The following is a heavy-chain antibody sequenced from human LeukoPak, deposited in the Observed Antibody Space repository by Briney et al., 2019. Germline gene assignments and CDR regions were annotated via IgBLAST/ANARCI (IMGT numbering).Heavy chain of an antibody. D-gene: IGHD3-10*01. CDR2: INPNSGGT. J-gene: IGHJ4*02. CDR1: GYTFTGYY. CDR3: ARDLEGYHYGSGNYPQ. Sequence: GASVKASCKASGYTFTGYYIHWLRQAPGQGLEWMGIINPNSGGTNYAQKFQGRVTMTRDTSISTAYMELSSLTSDDTAVYYCARDLEGYHYGSGNYPQWGQGTLITVSS. V-gene: IGHV1-2*02.